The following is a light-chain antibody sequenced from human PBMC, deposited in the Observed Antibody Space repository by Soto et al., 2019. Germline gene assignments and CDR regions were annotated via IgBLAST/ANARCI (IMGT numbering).Light chain of an antibody. J-gene: IGKJ2*01. CDR1: QSISFY. Sequence: DIQMTQSPSSLSASVGDRVTITCRASQSISFYLNWYQQNPGKAPKLLIYAASNLQSGVPSRFSGSGSGTEFTLTISSLQPEDFATYYCQQSDSAPRYSFGQGTKLEIK. V-gene: IGKV1-39*01. CDR2: AAS. CDR3: QQSDSAPRYS.